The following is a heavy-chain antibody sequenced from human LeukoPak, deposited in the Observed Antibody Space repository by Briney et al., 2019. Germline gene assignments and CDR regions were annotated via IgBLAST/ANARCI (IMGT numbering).Heavy chain of an antibody. CDR1: GFTFSSYA. CDR2: ISGSGGST. Sequence: GGSLRLSCAASGFTFSSYAMSWVRQAPGKGLEWVSSISGSGGSTYFADSVKGRFTISRDNSKNTLFLQMNSLRAEDTAVYYCAKDRITYDYLDFWGQGTLVTVSS. J-gene: IGHJ4*02. V-gene: IGHV3-23*01. CDR3: AKDRITYDYLDF. D-gene: IGHD3-22*01.